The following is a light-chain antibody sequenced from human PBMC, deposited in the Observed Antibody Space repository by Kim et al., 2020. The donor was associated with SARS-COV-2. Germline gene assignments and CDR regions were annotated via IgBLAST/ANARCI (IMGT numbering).Light chain of an antibody. CDR1: SSDVGTYNY. J-gene: IGLJ1*01. CDR3: SSFRTGNTLYV. V-gene: IGLV2-14*03. CDR2: DVT. Sequence: QSITTSCTGTSSDVGTYNYVSWYQQHPGKGPKLMIYDVTNRPSGVSDRFSGSKSGNTASLTISGLQAEDEADYYCSSFRTGNTLYVFGTGTKVTVL.